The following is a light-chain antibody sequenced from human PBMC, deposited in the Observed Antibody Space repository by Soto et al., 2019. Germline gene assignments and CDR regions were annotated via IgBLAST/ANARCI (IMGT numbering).Light chain of an antibody. Sequence: QSALTQPASVSGSPGQSITISCTGTSSDVGGFNYVSWYQQHPGKAPKLMIYDVTNRPSGVSYRFSGSKSGNTASLTISGLQDEDEADYYCHSYTSSSTYVFGTGTKLTVL. CDR1: SSDVGGFNY. J-gene: IGLJ1*01. CDR3: HSYTSSSTYV. CDR2: DVT. V-gene: IGLV2-14*01.